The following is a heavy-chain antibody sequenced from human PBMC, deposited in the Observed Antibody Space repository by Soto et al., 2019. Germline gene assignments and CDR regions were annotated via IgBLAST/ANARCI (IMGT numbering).Heavy chain of an antibody. CDR3: ARGRYGDY. J-gene: IGHJ4*02. CDR1: GYTFTSYG. D-gene: IGHD1-1*01. V-gene: IGHV1-18*01. CDR2: ISAHNGNT. Sequence: QVHLVQSGAEVKKPGASVKVSCKASGYTFTSYGINWVRQAPGQGLEWMGWISAHNGNTDYAQKLQGRVIVTRDTSTSTASMELRSRISDDTAVYYCARGRYGDYWGQGALVTVSS.